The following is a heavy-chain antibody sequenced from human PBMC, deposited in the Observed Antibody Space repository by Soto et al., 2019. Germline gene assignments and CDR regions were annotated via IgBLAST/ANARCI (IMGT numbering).Heavy chain of an antibody. CDR1: GGSITNYY. CDR3: ARDDYKDGGNNWFDP. J-gene: IGHJ5*02. CDR2: IYTKERT. Sequence: SETLSLTCTGSGGSITNYYWSWIRQPAGKGLEWIGRIYTKERTNYNLSFRNRVTMSVDTSKNQFSLKLDAVTAADTAVYYCARDDYKDGGNNWFDPWGQGTLVTVSS. D-gene: IGHD3-16*01. V-gene: IGHV4-4*07.